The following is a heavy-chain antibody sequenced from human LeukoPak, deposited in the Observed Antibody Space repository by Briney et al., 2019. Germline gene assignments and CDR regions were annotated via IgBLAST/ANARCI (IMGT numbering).Heavy chain of an antibody. J-gene: IGHJ5*02. CDR1: GFTFSDYY. CDR2: ISSSSSYT. D-gene: IGHD3-10*01. CDR3: ARASRGNWFDP. V-gene: IGHV3-11*05. Sequence: GGSLRLSCAASGFTFSDYYMSWIRQAPGKGLEWVSYISSSSSYTNYADSVKGRFTISRGNAKNSLYLQMNSLRAEDTAVYYCARASRGNWFDPWGQGTLVTVSS.